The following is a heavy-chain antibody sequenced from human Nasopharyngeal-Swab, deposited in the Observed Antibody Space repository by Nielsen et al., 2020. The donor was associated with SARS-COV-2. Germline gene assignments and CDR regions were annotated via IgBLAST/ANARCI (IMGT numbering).Heavy chain of an antibody. CDR2: IYYSGST. D-gene: IGHD3-3*01. J-gene: IGHJ6*03. V-gene: IGHV4-59*01. Sequence: WSRHPPGKGLEWIGYIYYSGSTNCNPSLKSRVTISVDTSKNQFSLKLSSVTAADTAVYYCARVGGLWSAGFYYYYMDVWGKGTTVTVSS. CDR3: ARVGGLWSAGFYYYYMDV.